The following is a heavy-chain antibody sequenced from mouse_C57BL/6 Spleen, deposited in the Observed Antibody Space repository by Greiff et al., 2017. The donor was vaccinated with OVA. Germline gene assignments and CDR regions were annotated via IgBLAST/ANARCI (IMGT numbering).Heavy chain of an antibody. J-gene: IGHJ4*01. V-gene: IGHV1-69*01. Sequence: VQLQQPGAELVMPGASVKLSCKASGYTFTSYWMHWVKQRPGQGLEWIGEIDPSDSYTNYNQKFKGKSTLTVDKSSSTAYMQLSSLTSEDSAVYYCARKNYDEAMDYWGQGTSVTVSS. CDR3: ARKNYDEAMDY. CDR1: GYTFTSYW. CDR2: IDPSDSYT. D-gene: IGHD2-4*01.